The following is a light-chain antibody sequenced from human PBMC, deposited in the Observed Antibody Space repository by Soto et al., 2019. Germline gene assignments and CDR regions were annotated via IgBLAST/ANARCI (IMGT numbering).Light chain of an antibody. Sequence: IGMAQSPCPLSVSPGESATLSCRASQSVSSNLAWYQQKPGQAPRLLIYGASTRATGIPARFSGSGSGTEFTLTISSLQSEDFAVYYCQQYNNWPPSITFGQGTRLEIK. V-gene: IGKV3-15*01. CDR3: QQYNNWPPSIT. CDR1: QSVSSN. CDR2: GAS. J-gene: IGKJ5*01.